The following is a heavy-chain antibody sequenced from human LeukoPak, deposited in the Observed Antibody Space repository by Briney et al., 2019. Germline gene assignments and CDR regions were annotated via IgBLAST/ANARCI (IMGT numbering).Heavy chain of an antibody. CDR3: ARGYPSSLYKADYVHPYYLDY. J-gene: IGHJ4*02. D-gene: IGHD4-17*01. Sequence: ASVKVSCKASGGTFSSYIIKWVRQAPGQGLEWMGGIIPMFGTTDYAQKFQGRVTITADKSTSTVYMQLSSLRSEDTAVYYCARGYPSSLYKADYVHPYYLDYWGQGTLVTVSS. CDR2: IIPMFGTT. CDR1: GGTFSSYI. V-gene: IGHV1-69*06.